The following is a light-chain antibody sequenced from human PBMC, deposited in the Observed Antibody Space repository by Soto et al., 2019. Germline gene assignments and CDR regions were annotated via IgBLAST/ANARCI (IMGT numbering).Light chain of an antibody. V-gene: IGKV1-5*01. Sequence: DIQMTQSPSTLPASVGDRVTITCRASQSISNWLAWYQQKPGTAPKVLIYHASNLQSGVPSRFSGSGSGTDFTLTITSLPPEDFATYYCQHYNSYSEAFGQGTKVDIK. J-gene: IGKJ1*01. CDR1: QSISNW. CDR2: HAS. CDR3: QHYNSYSEA.